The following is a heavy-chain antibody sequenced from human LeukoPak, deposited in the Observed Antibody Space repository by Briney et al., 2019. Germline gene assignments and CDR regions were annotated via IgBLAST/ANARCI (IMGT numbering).Heavy chain of an antibody. CDR3: ARDLDDLFDY. J-gene: IGHJ4*02. Sequence: SETLSLTCAVYGGSFSGYYWSWIRQPPGKGLEWIGEINHSGSTNYNPSLKSRVTISVDTSKNQFSLKLSSVTAADTAVYYCARDLDDLFDYWGQGTLVTVSS. V-gene: IGHV4-34*01. CDR1: GGSFSGYY. D-gene: IGHD3-16*01. CDR2: INHSGST.